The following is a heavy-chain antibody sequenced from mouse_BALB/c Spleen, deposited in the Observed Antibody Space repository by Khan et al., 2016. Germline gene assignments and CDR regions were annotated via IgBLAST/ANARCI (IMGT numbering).Heavy chain of an antibody. Sequence: EVELVESGGGLVQPGGSRKLSCAASGFTISSFGMHWVRQAPEKGLEWVAFISSGSSAIYYADTVKGRFTISRDNPKNTLFLQMTSLRSEDTAMYYCGRGDYWGQGTTLTVSS. J-gene: IGHJ2*01. CDR3: GRGDY. CDR1: GFTISSFG. V-gene: IGHV5-17*02. CDR2: ISSGSSAI.